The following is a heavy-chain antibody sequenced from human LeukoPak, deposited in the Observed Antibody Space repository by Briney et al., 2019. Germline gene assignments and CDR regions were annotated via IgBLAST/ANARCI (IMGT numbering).Heavy chain of an antibody. CDR2: IRYDGSNK. J-gene: IGHJ4*02. CDR1: GFTFSSYG. CDR3: ASPSSSSVRFDY. D-gene: IGHD6-6*01. V-gene: IGHV3-30*02. Sequence: GGSLRLSCAASGFTFSSYGMHWVRQAPGKGLEWVAFIRYDGSNKYYADSVKGRFTISRDNAKNSLYLQMNSLRAEDTAVYYCASPSSSSVRFDYWGQGTLVTVSS.